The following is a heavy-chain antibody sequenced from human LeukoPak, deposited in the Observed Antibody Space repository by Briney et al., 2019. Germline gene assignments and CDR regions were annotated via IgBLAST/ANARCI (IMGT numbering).Heavy chain of an antibody. J-gene: IGHJ1*01. CDR3: AKDPYSGFMEYSQH. CDR1: GFTFSAYG. Sequence: GGSLRLSCAASGFTFSAYGMHWVRQAPGKGLEWVAVMSSDGSKKYYGDSVKGRFTISRDDSKNTLYLQMNSLRTEDTAMYYCAKDPYSGFMEYSQHWGQGTLVTVSS. CDR2: MSSDGSKK. D-gene: IGHD1-26*01. V-gene: IGHV3-30*18.